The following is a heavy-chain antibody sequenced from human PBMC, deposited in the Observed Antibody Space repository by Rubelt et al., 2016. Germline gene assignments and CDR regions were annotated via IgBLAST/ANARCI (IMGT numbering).Heavy chain of an antibody. CDR3: ARPSKTGNVGHDAFDI. Sequence: EEQLVQSGAEVKKPGESLKISCKGSGYTFLDYWIGWVRQMPGRGLEWMGIIFPGDSDTKYSPFFQGQVTFSVDKSIKTVYLQWNSLQASDTAMYYCARPSKTGNVGHDAFDIWGQGTMVTVS. CDR2: IFPGDSDT. D-gene: IGHD7-27*01. CDR1: GYTFLDYW. J-gene: IGHJ3*02. V-gene: IGHV5-51*01.